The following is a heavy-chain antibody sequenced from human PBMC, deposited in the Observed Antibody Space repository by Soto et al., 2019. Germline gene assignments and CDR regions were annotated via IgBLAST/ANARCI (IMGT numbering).Heavy chain of an antibody. CDR2: ITSTSSHI. D-gene: IGHD2-21*02. CDR1: GFTFSRYS. CDR3: AREGPILMTAIDAFDI. V-gene: IGHV3-21*06. J-gene: IGHJ3*02. Sequence: EVRLVESGGGLVKPGGSLRLSCTASGFTFSRYSMNWVRQAPGKGLEWISSITSTSSHIYYTDSLKVRFTISRDNANDSLYLQMNSLRAEDTAVYFCAREGPILMTAIDAFDIWGQGTMVTVSS.